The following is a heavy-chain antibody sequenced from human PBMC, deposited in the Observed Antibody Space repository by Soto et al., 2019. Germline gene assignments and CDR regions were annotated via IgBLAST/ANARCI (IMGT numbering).Heavy chain of an antibody. V-gene: IGHV1-18*01. D-gene: IGHD3-3*01. CDR2: ISAYNGNT. J-gene: IGHJ4*02. CDR1: GYTFTNYA. Sequence: ASVKVSCKASGYTFTNYAISWVRQAPGQGLEWMGWISAYNGNTNYAQKLQGRVTMTTDTSTSTAYMELRSLRSDDTAVYFCARVVPVEDFDYWGQGTLVTVSS. CDR3: ARVVPVEDFDY.